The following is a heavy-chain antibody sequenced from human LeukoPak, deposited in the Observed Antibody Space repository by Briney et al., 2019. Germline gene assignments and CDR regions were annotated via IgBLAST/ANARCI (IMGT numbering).Heavy chain of an antibody. V-gene: IGHV1-3*01. CDR1: GYTFTSYA. Sequence: ASVKVSCKASGYTFTSYAMHWVRQAPGQRLEWMGWINAGNGNTKYSQKFQGRVTITRDTSASTAYMELGSLRSEDTAVYYCARSTIFGVPDYYYGMDVWGQGTTVTVSS. CDR3: ARSTIFGVPDYYYGMDV. D-gene: IGHD3-3*01. CDR2: INAGNGNT. J-gene: IGHJ6*02.